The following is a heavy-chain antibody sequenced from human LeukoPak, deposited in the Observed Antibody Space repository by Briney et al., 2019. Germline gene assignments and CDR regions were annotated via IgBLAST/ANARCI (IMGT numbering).Heavy chain of an antibody. Sequence: GRSLGLSCAASGFTFSSYGMHWVRQAPGKGLEWVAVIWYDGSNKYYADSVKGRFTISRDNSKNTLYLQMNSLRAEDTAVYYCARDGGYCSSTSCYLYNWFDPWGQGTLVTVSS. CDR1: GFTFSSYG. D-gene: IGHD2-2*01. J-gene: IGHJ5*02. V-gene: IGHV3-33*01. CDR3: ARDGGYCSSTSCYLYNWFDP. CDR2: IWYDGSNK.